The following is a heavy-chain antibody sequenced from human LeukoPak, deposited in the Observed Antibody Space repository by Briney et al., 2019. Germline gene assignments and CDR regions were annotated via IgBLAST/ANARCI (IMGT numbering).Heavy chain of an antibody. CDR3: ARFAPRLNFDY. Sequence: GGSLRLSCAAPGFTFSDYYMSWIRQAPGKGLEWVSYISSSGSTIYYADPVKGRFTISRDNAENSLYLQMNSLRAEDTAVYYCARFAPRLNFDYWGQGTLVTVSS. D-gene: IGHD1-1*01. J-gene: IGHJ4*02. CDR2: ISSSGSTI. CDR1: GFTFSDYY. V-gene: IGHV3-11*01.